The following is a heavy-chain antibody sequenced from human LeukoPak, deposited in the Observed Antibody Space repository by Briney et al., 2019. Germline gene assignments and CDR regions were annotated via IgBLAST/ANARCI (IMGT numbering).Heavy chain of an antibody. Sequence: QSGGSLRLSCAASVFTFSSYAMHWVRQAPGKGVEWVAVISYDGSNKYYADSVKGRFTISRDNSKKTLYLQMNSLRAEDTAVYYCARDSGGYGEYWGQGTLVTVSS. CDR1: VFTFSSYA. J-gene: IGHJ4*02. V-gene: IGHV3-30*04. CDR2: ISYDGSNK. D-gene: IGHD1-26*01. CDR3: ARDSGGYGEY.